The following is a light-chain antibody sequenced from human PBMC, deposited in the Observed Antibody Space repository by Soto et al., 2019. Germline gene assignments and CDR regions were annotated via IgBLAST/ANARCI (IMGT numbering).Light chain of an antibody. CDR1: SSDLASYNY. J-gene: IGLJ1*01. V-gene: IGLV2-14*01. Sequence: QSALTQPASVSGSPGQSITISCTGTSSDLASYNYVSWYQQQPGKAPKLMIYQVTNRPSGVSNRFSGSRSGNTASLTISGLQAEDEADYYCSSYTDSRNYVFGTGTKLTVL. CDR2: QVT. CDR3: SSYTDSRNYV.